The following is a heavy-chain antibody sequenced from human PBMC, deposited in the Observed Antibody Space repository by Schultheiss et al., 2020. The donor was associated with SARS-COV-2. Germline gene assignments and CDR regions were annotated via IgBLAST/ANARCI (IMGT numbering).Heavy chain of an antibody. CDR3: ARQTMVRGKSSSGGWFDP. V-gene: IGHV4-31*03. CDR1: GGSISSSSYY. Sequence: SETLSLTCTVSGGSISSSSYYWGWIRQHPGKGLEWIGYIYYSGSTYYNPSLKSRVTISVDTSKNQFSLKLSSVTAADTAVYYCARQTMVRGKSSSGGWFDPWGQGTLVTVSS. CDR2: IYYSGST. D-gene: IGHD3-10*01. J-gene: IGHJ5*02.